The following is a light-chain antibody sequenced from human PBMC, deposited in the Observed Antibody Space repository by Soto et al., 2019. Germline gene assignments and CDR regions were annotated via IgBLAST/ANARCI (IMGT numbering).Light chain of an antibody. V-gene: IGKV1-5*01. CDR3: LQYNSYSRET. CDR2: DAS. CDR1: QSINSW. J-gene: IGKJ1*01. Sequence: DIQKTQSPSTLSTSVGDRVTISCRAGQSINSWLAWYQQKPGKAPKLLIYDASSLESGVPSRFSGSGSGTEFTLTISSLQPDDFATYYCLQYNSYSRETFGQGTKVDIK.